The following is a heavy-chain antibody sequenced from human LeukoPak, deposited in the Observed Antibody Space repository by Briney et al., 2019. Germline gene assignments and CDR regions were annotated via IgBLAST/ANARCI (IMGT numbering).Heavy chain of an antibody. V-gene: IGHV4-34*01. Sequence: SETLSLTCAVYGGPFSGYYWSWIRQPPGKGLEWIGEINHSGSTNYNPSLKSRVTISVDTSKNQFSLKLSSVTAADTAVYYCARGKRSSTVLSKGVYWYFDLWGRGTLVTVSS. CDR3: ARGKRSSTVLSKGVYWYFDL. CDR1: GGPFSGYY. CDR2: INHSGST. D-gene: IGHD2-2*01. J-gene: IGHJ2*01.